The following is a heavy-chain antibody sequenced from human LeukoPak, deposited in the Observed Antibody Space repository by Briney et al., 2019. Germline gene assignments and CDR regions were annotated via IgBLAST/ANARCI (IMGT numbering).Heavy chain of an antibody. CDR1: GFTFGSFA. D-gene: IGHD2-8*02. CDR2: ISYNGNNK. V-gene: IGHV3-30-3*01. Sequence: QPGGSLRLSCAASGFTFGSFAVHWVRQAPGKGLEWLTVISYNGNNKFYADSVKGRFTISRDNTKNILYLQMNSLRAEDTAVYYCVRDARYCPDVWGQGTAVTVSS. J-gene: IGHJ6*02. CDR3: VRDARYCPDV.